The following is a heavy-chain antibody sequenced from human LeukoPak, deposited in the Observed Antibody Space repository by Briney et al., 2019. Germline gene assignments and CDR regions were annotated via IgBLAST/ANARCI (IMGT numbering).Heavy chain of an antibody. J-gene: IGHJ4*02. V-gene: IGHV1-2*02. CDR3: ARVGDYGDYTWYFDY. D-gene: IGHD4-17*01. CDR1: GYTFTGYY. Sequence: ASVKVSRKASGYTFTGYYMHWVRQAPGQGLEWMGWINPNSGGTNYAQKFQGRVTMTRDTSISTAYMELSRLRSDDTAVYYCARVGDYGDYTWYFDYWGQGTLVTVSS. CDR2: INPNSGGT.